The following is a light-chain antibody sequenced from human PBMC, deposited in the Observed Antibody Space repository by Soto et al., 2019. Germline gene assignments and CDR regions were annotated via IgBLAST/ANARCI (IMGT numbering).Light chain of an antibody. CDR3: QQYENLPT. CDR2: DAS. Sequence: DIQMTQSPSTLSASVGERVTITCRASQSISSWLAWYQQKPGKAPKLLIYDASNLEAGVPSRFRGSGSGTDFTFTISRLQPEDIATYYCQQYENLPTFGQGTRLEIK. V-gene: IGKV1-33*01. J-gene: IGKJ5*01. CDR1: QSISSW.